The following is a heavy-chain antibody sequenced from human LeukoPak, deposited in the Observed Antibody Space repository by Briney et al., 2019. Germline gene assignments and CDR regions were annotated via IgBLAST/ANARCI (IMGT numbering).Heavy chain of an antibody. CDR3: ARELVVRAGDYFDN. CDR2: INGDGSSI. D-gene: IGHD2-2*01. CDR1: GFTFINAW. Sequence: PGGSLRLSCAASGFTFINAWMSWVRQAPGKGLVWVARINGDGSSIRYADSVKGRFTISRDNAKKTLFLQMNSLRDEDTAVYSCARELVVRAGDYFDNWGQGTLVTVSS. J-gene: IGHJ4*02. V-gene: IGHV3-74*01.